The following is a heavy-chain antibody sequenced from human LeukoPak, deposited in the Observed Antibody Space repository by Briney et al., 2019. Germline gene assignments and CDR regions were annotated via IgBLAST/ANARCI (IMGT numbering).Heavy chain of an antibody. CDR1: GYTFTSYD. V-gene: IGHV1-8*01. Sequence: ASVKVSCKASGYTFTSYDINWVRQATGQGLEWMGWMNPNSGNTGYAQKFRGRVTMTRNTSISTAYMELSSLRSEDTAVYYCARERSYPTDYYYYGMDVWGQGTTVTVSS. CDR3: ARERSYPTDYYYYGMDV. CDR2: MNPNSGNT. J-gene: IGHJ6*02. D-gene: IGHD3-16*02.